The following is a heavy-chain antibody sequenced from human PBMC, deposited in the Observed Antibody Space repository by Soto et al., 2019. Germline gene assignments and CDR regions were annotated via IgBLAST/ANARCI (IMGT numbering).Heavy chain of an antibody. CDR1: GYTFTGYY. J-gene: IGHJ5*02. D-gene: IGHD5-18*01. V-gene: IGHV1-2*04. CDR3: ARGDTAIDLYNWFDP. CDR2: INPNSGGT. Sequence: QVQLVQSGAEVKKPGASVKVSCKASGYTFTGYYMHWVRQAPGQGLEWMGWINPNSGGTNYAQKFQGWVTMTRDTSISTAYMELSRLRSDDTAVYYCARGDTAIDLYNWFDPWGQGTLVTVSS.